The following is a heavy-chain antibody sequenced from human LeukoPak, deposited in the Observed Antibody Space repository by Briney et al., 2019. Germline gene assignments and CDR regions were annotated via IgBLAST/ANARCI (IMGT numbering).Heavy chain of an antibody. Sequence: PSETLSLTCTVSGDSLINFYWSWIRQPPGKGLEWIGYIYYSGTTNYNPSLKSRVTMSVDTSKNQFSLNLRSVTAADTAVYHCARLKFDVLTGYYEALDYWGQGTLVTVFS. D-gene: IGHD3-9*01. CDR3: ARLKFDVLTGYYEALDY. CDR1: GDSLINFY. J-gene: IGHJ4*02. V-gene: IGHV4-59*08. CDR2: IYYSGTT.